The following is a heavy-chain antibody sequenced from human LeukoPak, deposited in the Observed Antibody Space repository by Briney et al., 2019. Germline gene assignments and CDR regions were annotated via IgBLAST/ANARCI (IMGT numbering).Heavy chain of an antibody. V-gene: IGHV1-2*06. CDR2: INPNSGGT. CDR3: ARDISAFYGDFDC. Sequence: ASVKVSCKASGYTFTGYYIHWVRQAPGQGLEWMGRINPNSGGTNYAERSQGRVTMTRDTSISTAYMELSGLTSDDTAVYYCARDISAFYGDFDCWGQGTLVTVSS. CDR1: GYTFTGYY. J-gene: IGHJ4*02. D-gene: IGHD3-10*01.